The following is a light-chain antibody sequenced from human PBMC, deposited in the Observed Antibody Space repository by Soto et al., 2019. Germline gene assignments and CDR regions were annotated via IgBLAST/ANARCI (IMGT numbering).Light chain of an antibody. V-gene: IGLV2-11*01. CDR1: GGDIANSRY. Sequence: QSALAQPLSVSGSPGQSVTISCTGSGGDIANSRYISWFRQHPGSAPKLIIFDVSQRPSGVPDRFSASKSGVTASLTISGLQAEDEADYYCASYLGSFKPWLFGGGTKVTVL. CDR3: ASYLGSFKPWL. J-gene: IGLJ3*02. CDR2: DVS.